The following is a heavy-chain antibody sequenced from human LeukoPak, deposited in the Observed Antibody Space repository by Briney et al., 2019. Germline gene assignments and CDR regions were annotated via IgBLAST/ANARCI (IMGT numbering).Heavy chain of an antibody. D-gene: IGHD1-14*01. CDR2: IHRSGST. CDR3: AREIVGGFNPGAY. CDR1: LDSTTSNF. V-gene: IGHV4-4*02. Sequence: SETLSLTCTVSLDSTTSNFWSWVRQPPGKGLEWIGEIHRSGSTNYNPSLQSRVTVSIDRSKNQIALELSSVTAADTAVYYCAREIVGGFNPGAYWGQGTLVTVSS. J-gene: IGHJ4*02.